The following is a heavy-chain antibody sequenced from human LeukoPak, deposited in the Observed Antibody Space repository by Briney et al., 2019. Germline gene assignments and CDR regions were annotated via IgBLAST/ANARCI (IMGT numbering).Heavy chain of an antibody. V-gene: IGHV3-48*02. J-gene: IGHJ4*02. CDR1: GFTFSSNG. D-gene: IGHD3-10*01. CDR3: ARANSLMVRGVISYFDS. CDR2: ISSTGATI. Sequence: PGGSLRLSCAASGFTFSSNGMNWVRQAPGKGLAFIAYISSTGATIYYADSLKGRFTISRDNARNSLYLQMNSLRDEDTAVYFCARANSLMVRGVISYFDSWGQGTLVTVSS.